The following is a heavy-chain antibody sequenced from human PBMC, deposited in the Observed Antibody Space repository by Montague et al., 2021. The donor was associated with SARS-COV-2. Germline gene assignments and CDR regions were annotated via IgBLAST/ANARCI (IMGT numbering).Heavy chain of an antibody. J-gene: IGHJ4*02. CDR1: GGSFSGYY. CDR2: INHSGST. CDR3: TRGDLRYSSSWYLDY. Sequence: SETLSLTCAVSGGSFSGYYWSWIRQPPGKGLEWIWEINHSGSTNYNPSLTRRVTIAVYTSKNQFYLNLSSVTAAATAVYYCTRGDLRYSSSWYLDYWGQGTLVTVSS. D-gene: IGHD6-13*01. V-gene: IGHV4-34*01.